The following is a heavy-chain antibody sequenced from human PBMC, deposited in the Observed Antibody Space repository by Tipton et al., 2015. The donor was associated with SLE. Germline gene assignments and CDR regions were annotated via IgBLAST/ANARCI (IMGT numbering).Heavy chain of an antibody. Sequence: TLSLTCSVSSYSIYNGFYWGWIRQSPGKGLEWIGSIYRSGTAYYNPSLKSRVTMSVDTSKNQFSLKLTSVTAADTAVYYCARDMDGFGDPNLFEYWGQGMLVTVSS. CDR1: SYSIYNGFY. D-gene: IGHD2-21*02. V-gene: IGHV4-38-2*02. J-gene: IGHJ4*02. CDR3: ARDMDGFGDPNLFEY. CDR2: IYRSGTA.